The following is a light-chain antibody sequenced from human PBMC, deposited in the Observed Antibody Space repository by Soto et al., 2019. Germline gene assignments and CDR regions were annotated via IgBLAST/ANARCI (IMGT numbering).Light chain of an antibody. V-gene: IGKV2-30*01. CDR1: QSLVYSDGNTY. J-gene: IGKJ1*01. CDR3: MQGTHWPRT. Sequence: DVVMTQSPLSLPVNLGQPASISCRSIQSLVYSDGNTYLTWFQQRPGQSPRRLIYQVSNRDSGVPDRFSGSGSGTDFTLKISRVEAEDVGVYYCMQGTHWPRTFGQGTTVEIK. CDR2: QVS.